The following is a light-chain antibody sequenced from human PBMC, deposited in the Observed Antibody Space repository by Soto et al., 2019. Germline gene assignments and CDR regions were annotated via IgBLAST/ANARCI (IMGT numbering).Light chain of an antibody. V-gene: IGKV1-27*01. J-gene: IGKJ1*01. CDR1: QGIGYS. CDR2: ATS. Sequence: DIQMTQSPSSLSASVGDRVTITCRASQGIGYSLAWYQQKPGRVPKLLIYATSALQSGVPSRFSGGGSGSDFTLTIDILQPEDIATYYCQKYDRVPGTFGQGTKVEVK. CDR3: QKYDRVPGT.